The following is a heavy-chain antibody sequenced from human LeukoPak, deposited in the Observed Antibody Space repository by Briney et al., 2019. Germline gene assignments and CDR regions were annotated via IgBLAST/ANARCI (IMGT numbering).Heavy chain of an antibody. Sequence: SPGGSLRLSCAASGFTFSDYYMSWIRQAPGKGLEWVSYISSSGSTIYYADSVKGRFTISRDNAKNSLYLQMNSLRAEDTAVYYCSTSYSSSWPLDYWGPGTLVTVSS. CDR1: GFTFSDYY. D-gene: IGHD6-13*01. V-gene: IGHV3-11*01. CDR2: ISSSGSTI. J-gene: IGHJ4*02. CDR3: STSYSSSWPLDY.